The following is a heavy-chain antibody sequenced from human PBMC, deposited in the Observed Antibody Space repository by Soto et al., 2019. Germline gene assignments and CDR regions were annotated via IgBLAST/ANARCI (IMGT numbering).Heavy chain of an antibody. CDR3: ARRRERYNWFDP. CDR2: IYYSGST. D-gene: IGHD1-26*01. Sequence: QLQLQESGPGLVKPSETLSLTCTVSGGSISSSSYYWGWIRQPPGKGLEWIGSIYYSGSTYYNPALKSRVTISVDTSKNQYSLKLSSVTAADTAVYYCARRRERYNWFDPWGQGTLVTVSS. J-gene: IGHJ5*02. CDR1: GGSISSSSYY. V-gene: IGHV4-39*01.